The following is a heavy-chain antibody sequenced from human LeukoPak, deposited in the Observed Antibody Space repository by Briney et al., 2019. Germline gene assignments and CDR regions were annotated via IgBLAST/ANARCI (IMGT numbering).Heavy chain of an antibody. CDR2: INHSGST. CDR1: GTSITRTY. CDR3: ARGLGTSSH. J-gene: IGHJ4*02. V-gene: IGHV4-34*01. Sequence: SETLSLTCTVSGTSITRTYWSWIRQPPGKGLEWIGEINHSGSTNYNPSLKSRVTISVDTSKNQFSLKLSSVTAADTAVYYCARGLGTSSHWGQGTLVTVSS. D-gene: IGHD1-26*01.